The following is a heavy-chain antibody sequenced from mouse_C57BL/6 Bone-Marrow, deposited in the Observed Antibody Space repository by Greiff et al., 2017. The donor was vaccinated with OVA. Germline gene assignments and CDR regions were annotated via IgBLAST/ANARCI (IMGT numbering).Heavy chain of an antibody. CDR1: GFTFSNYW. Sequence: EVKVEESGGGLVQPGGSMKLSCVASGFTFSNYWMNWVRQSPEKGLEWVAQIRLKSDNYATHYAESVKGRFTISRDDSKSSVYLQMNNLRAEDTGIYYCTGELLRGAYWGQGTLVTVSA. D-gene: IGHD1-1*01. CDR3: TGELLRGAY. V-gene: IGHV6-3*01. J-gene: IGHJ3*01. CDR2: IRLKSDNYAT.